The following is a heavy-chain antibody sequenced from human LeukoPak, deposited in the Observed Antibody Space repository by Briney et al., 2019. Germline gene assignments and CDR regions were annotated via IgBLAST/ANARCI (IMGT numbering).Heavy chain of an antibody. V-gene: IGHV3-30*01. Sequence: GGSLRLSCAASGFTLSSYAMHWVRQAPGKGLEWVAVISYDGSNKYYADSVKGRFTISRDNSKNTLYLQMNSLRAEDTAVYYCAIGAPLGYWGQGTLVTVSS. CDR1: GFTLSSYA. CDR3: AIGAPLGY. CDR2: ISYDGSNK. J-gene: IGHJ4*02. D-gene: IGHD3-16*01.